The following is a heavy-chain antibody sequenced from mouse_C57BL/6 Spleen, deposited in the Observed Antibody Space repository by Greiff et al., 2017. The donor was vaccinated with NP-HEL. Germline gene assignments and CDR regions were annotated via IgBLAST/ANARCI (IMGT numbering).Heavy chain of an antibody. CDR2: IYPRSGNT. Sequence: VQLQQSGAELARPGASVKLSCKASGYTFTSYGISWVKQRTGQSLEWIGEIYPRSGNTYYNEKFKGKATLTADKSSSTAYMELRSLTSEDSAVYFGARAGGGGNYPFAYWGQGTLVTVSA. CDR3: ARAGGGGNYPFAY. CDR1: GYTFTSYG. D-gene: IGHD2-1*01. J-gene: IGHJ3*01. V-gene: IGHV1-81*01.